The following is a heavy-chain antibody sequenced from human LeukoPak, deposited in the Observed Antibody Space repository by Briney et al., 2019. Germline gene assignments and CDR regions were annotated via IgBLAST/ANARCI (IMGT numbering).Heavy chain of an antibody. CDR1: GYTLTELS. V-gene: IGHV1-24*01. D-gene: IGHD6-13*01. CDR3: ATVIAGIAAGRKTRDAFDI. J-gene: IGHJ3*02. CDR2: FDPEDGET. Sequence: VASVKVSCKVSGYTLTELSMHWVRQAPGKGLEWMGDFDPEDGETIYAQKFQGRVTMTEDTSTDTAYMELSSLRSEDTAVYYCATVIAGIAAGRKTRDAFDIWGQGTMVTVSS.